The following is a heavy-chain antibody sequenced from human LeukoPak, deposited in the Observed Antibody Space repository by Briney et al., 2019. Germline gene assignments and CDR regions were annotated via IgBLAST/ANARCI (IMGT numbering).Heavy chain of an antibody. CDR2: MYNSGST. V-gene: IGHV4-38-2*01. D-gene: IGHD5-12*01. J-gene: IGHJ4*02. CDR1: GYSISSGYY. CDR3: ARLAQGGSKTYYFDY. Sequence: SETLSLTCAVSGYSISSGYYWGWGRQPPGKGLEWIGSMYNSGSTYYNPSLKSRVTISLDTSKNQFSLKLSSVTAADTAVYYCARLAQGGSKTYYFDYWGQGTLVTVSS.